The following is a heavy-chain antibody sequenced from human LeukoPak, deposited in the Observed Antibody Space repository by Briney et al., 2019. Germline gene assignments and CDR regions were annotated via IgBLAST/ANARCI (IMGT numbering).Heavy chain of an antibody. CDR1: GFTFDDNA. CDR2: ISWSSDNI. Sequence: PGRSLRLSCAASGFTFDDNAMHWVRQAPGRGLEWVSGISWSSDNIAYAASVKGRFIISRDNAKNSLYLEMNSLRVEDTALYYCAKEGHSGFDLKYYFDYWGQGTLVTVFS. CDR3: AKEGHSGFDLKYYFDY. V-gene: IGHV3-9*01. D-gene: IGHD5-12*01. J-gene: IGHJ4*02.